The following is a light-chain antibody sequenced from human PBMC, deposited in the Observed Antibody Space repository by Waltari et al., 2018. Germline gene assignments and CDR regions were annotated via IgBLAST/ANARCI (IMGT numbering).Light chain of an antibody. CDR3: QQSYTTLST. CDR2: AAS. V-gene: IGKV1-39*01. CDR1: QTIGHY. Sequence: IQMTQSPSSLSTSVGDRLTITCRASQTIGHYLNWYQQKAGAAPKLLISAASTLQPGVPSRFSGSGSGTDFALTISSLQPEDVATYYCQQSYTTLSTFGQGTRLEIK. J-gene: IGKJ5*01.